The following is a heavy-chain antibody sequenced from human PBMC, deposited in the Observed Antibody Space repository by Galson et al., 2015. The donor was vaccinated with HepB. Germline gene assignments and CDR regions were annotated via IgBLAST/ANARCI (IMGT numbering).Heavy chain of an antibody. J-gene: IGHJ6*02. CDR1: GGTFSSYA. D-gene: IGHD5-18*01. Sequence: SVKVSCKASGGTFSSYAISWVRQAPGQGLEWMGGIIPIFGTANYAQKFQGRVMITADKSTSTAYMELSSLRSEDTAVYYCASSNEVDTAMDKLNPGYYYYGMDVWGQGTTVTVSS. CDR3: ASSNEVDTAMDKLNPGYYYYGMDV. CDR2: IIPIFGTA. V-gene: IGHV1-69*06.